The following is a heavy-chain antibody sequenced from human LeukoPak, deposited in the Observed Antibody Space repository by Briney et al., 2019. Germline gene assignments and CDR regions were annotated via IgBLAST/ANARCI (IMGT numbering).Heavy chain of an antibody. CDR1: GYTFTSYG. V-gene: IGHV1-18*01. J-gene: IGHJ5*02. CDR2: ISAYNGNT. D-gene: IGHD3-10*01. CDR3: ARARDVLLWFGATPGWFDP. Sequence: GASVKVSCKASGYTFTSYGISWVRQAPGQGLEWMGWISAYNGNTNCAQKLQGRVTMTTDTSTSTAYMELRSLRSDDTAAYYCARARDVLLWFGATPGWFDPWGQGTLVTVSS.